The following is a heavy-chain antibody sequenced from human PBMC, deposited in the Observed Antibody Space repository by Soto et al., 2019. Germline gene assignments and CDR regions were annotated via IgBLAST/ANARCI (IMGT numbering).Heavy chain of an antibody. CDR3: ARTDRDFDGLDV. Sequence: EVQLVESGGGLVQPGGSLRLSCEASGFTFRNYDMHWVRQGTGKGLEWDSGISAAGDPDYADSVEGRFTIARENAQNSFFLQMNSLRVGDTAVYYCARTDRDFDGLDVWGQGTTVIVAS. CDR2: ISAAGDP. CDR1: GFTFRNYD. J-gene: IGHJ6*02. V-gene: IGHV3-13*05.